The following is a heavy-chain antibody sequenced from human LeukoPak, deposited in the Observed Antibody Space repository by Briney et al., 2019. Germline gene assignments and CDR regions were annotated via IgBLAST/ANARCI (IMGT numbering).Heavy chain of an antibody. V-gene: IGHV3-21*01. CDR2: ISSSSSYI. CDR1: GFTFSGSA. Sequence: GGSLRLSCAASGFTFSGSAMHWVRQAPGKGLEWVSSISSSSSYIYYADSVKGRFTISRDNAKNSLYLQMNSLRAEDTAVYYCARDRATVTRRFDYWGQGTLVTVSS. D-gene: IGHD4-17*01. CDR3: ARDRATVTRRFDY. J-gene: IGHJ4*02.